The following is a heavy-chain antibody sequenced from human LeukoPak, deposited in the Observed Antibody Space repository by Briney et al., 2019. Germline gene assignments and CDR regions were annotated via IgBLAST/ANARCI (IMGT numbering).Heavy chain of an antibody. V-gene: IGHV1-69*05. D-gene: IGHD2-21*01. CDR3: ARALAYCGGDCPISPPGY. J-gene: IGHJ4*02. Sequence: ASVKVSCKASGGTLSGYAISWVRQAPGQGLEWMGGIIPIFGTANYAQKFQGRVTITTDESTSTAYMELSSLRSEDTAVYYCARALAYCGGDCPISPPGYWGQGTLVTVSS. CDR1: GGTLSGYA. CDR2: IIPIFGTA.